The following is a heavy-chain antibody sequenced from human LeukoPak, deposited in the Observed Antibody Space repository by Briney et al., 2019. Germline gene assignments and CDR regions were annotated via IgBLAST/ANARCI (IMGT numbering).Heavy chain of an antibody. J-gene: IGHJ4*02. D-gene: IGHD5-18*01. CDR1: GLTFSDFW. CDR2: VKGDGRTT. CDR3: ATGHSYGYDY. V-gene: IGHV3-74*01. Sequence: PGGSLRPSCAASGLTFSDFWMHWVRQPPGKGLVWVALVKGDGRTTIYADSVKGRFTISGDNAKNTLYLQMNSLRADDSGVYYCATGHSYGYDYWGQGVLVTVSS.